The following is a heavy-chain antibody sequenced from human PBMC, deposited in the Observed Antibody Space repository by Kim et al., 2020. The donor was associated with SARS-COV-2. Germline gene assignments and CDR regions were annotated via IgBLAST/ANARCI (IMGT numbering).Heavy chain of an antibody. CDR2: IWYDGSNK. CDR3: AKKIAPFGADPDYYGMDV. J-gene: IGHJ6*02. CDR1: GFTFSSYG. D-gene: IGHD3-10*01. V-gene: IGHV3-33*06. Sequence: GGSLRLSCAASGFTFSSYGMHWVRQAPGKGLEWVAVIWYDGSNKYYADSVKGRFTISRDNSKNTLYLQMNSLRAEDTAVYYCAKKIAPFGADPDYYGMDVWGQGTTVTVSS.